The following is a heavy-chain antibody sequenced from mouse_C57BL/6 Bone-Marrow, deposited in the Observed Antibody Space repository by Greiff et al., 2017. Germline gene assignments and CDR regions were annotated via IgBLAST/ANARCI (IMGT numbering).Heavy chain of an antibody. V-gene: IGHV1-59*01. CDR3: AREGSLYDYLCAY. D-gene: IGHD2-4*01. Sequence: QVQLQQPGAELVRPGTSVKLSCKASGYTFTSYWLHWVKQRPGQGLEWIGVIDPSDSYTNYNQKFKGKATLTVDTSSSTAYMQLSSLTSEDSAVYYCAREGSLYDYLCAYWGQGTLVTVSA. CDR1: GYTFTSYW. J-gene: IGHJ3*01. CDR2: IDPSDSYT.